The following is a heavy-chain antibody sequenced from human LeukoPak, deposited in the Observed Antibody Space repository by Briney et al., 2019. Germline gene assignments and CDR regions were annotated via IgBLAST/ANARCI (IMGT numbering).Heavy chain of an antibody. V-gene: IGHV1-69*13. CDR1: GNTFSISA. CDR2: IIPIFGTA. D-gene: IGHD3-10*01. J-gene: IGHJ5*02. CDR3: AREERITMIRGVPNWFDP. Sequence: ASVTVSCKASGNTFSISAITWVRQAPGQGLEWMGGIIPIFGTANYAQKFQGRVTITADESTSTAYMELSSLRFEDTAVYYCAREERITMIRGVPNWFDPWGQGTLVTVSS.